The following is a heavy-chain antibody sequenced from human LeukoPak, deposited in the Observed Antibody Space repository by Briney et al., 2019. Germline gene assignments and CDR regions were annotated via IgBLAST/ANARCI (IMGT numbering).Heavy chain of an antibody. CDR3: ARAIAVAGYNWFDP. D-gene: IGHD6-19*01. CDR2: IYTSGST. CDR1: GGSISSYY. J-gene: IGHJ5*02. V-gene: IGHV4-4*07. Sequence: SETLSLTCTVSGGSISSYYWSWIRQPAGKGLEWIGRIYTSGSTNYNPSLKSRVTMSADTSKNQFSLKLSSVTAADTAVYYCARAIAVAGYNWFDPWGQGTLVTVSS.